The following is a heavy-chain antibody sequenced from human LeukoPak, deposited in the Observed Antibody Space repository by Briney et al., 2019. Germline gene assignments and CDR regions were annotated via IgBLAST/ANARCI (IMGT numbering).Heavy chain of an antibody. CDR3: PREKGYYYDSSGDYAMDY. CDR2: INPNSGGT. V-gene: IGHV1-2*02. CDR1: GYTFTGHY. J-gene: IGHJ4*02. Sequence: ASVTVSCKPSGYTFTGHYMHWGLQTPGHRLEWRGGINPNSGGTNYAQKFQGRVTMNRDTSISPAYMELSRLRCDHTPVYHFPREKGYYYDSSGDYAMDYWGQGTLVTVSS. D-gene: IGHD3-22*01.